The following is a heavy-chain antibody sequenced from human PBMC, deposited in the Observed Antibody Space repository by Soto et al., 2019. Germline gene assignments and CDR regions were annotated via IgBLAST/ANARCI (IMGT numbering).Heavy chain of an antibody. V-gene: IGHV3-15*01. CDR3: STDGLTYGSFDY. D-gene: IGHD4-17*01. J-gene: IGHJ4*02. Sequence: PGGTLRLPWVACGITLRDERKTWVGQMRGRGQEWVGRTKNKRSDAATDYAAAVKGRLIISRDDSKNTLYLQMHSLTTEDTAVYYCSTDGLTYGSFDYWGQGTLVTVSS. CDR2: TKNKRSDAAT. CDR1: GITLRDER.